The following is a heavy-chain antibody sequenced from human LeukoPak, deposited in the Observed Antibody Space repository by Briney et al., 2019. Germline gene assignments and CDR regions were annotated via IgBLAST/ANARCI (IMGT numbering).Heavy chain of an antibody. CDR3: ASRGHVGSGTYSPYDY. Sequence: GGSLRLSCAASGFTFNTYAMSWVRRAPGKGLEWVSAISDSGGSAYYADSVKGRFTISRDNSKNTLYLQMNSLRAEDTAVYYCASRGHVGSGTYSPYDYWGQGTLVSVSS. V-gene: IGHV3-23*01. D-gene: IGHD3-10*01. J-gene: IGHJ4*02. CDR2: ISDSGGSA. CDR1: GFTFNTYA.